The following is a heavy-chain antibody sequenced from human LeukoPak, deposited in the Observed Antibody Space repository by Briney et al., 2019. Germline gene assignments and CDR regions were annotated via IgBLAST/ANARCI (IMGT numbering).Heavy chain of an antibody. CDR2: VNAGNGNT. V-gene: IGHV1-3*01. Sequence: ASVTVSFKASGYTFTSYAMHWVGQAPGQRREGVGWVNAGNGNTKYSQKFQGRVTITRDTTASKAYMEMSSLRSEDAAVDYCGSCITSTTGFDYWGQGTLVTVSS. D-gene: IGHD1-20*01. CDR1: GYTFTSYA. CDR3: GSCITSTTGFDY. J-gene: IGHJ4*02.